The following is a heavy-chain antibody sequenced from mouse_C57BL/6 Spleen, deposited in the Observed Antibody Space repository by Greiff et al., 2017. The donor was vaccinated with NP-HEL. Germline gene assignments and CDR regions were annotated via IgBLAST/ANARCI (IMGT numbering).Heavy chain of an antibody. CDR3: ARGLGRSCWYFDV. CDR2: IYPRDGST. Sequence: VQLQQSDAELVKPGASVKISCKASGYTFTDPTIHWMKQRPEQGLEWIGYIYPRDGSTKYTEKFKGKATLTADKSSSTAYMQLNSLTSEDSAVYVGARGLGRSCWYFDVWGTGTTLTVSS. J-gene: IGHJ1*03. CDR1: GYTFTDPT. D-gene: IGHD4-1*01. V-gene: IGHV1-78*01.